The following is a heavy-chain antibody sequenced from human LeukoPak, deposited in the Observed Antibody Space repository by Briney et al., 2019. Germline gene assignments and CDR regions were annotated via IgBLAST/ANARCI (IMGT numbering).Heavy chain of an antibody. CDR1: RXXFXXXT. Sequence: PGGSLRLSCAASRXXFXXXTMXWXXXAPGXGLXXVXXISSXGTYIYYANSLXGRFKISRDNDRNSLYLQMNSLGAEDTAVYYCARXSRSGSYYSGSAFDIWGQGTMVTVSS. V-gene: IGHV3-21*01. J-gene: IGHJ3*02. CDR2: ISSXGTYI. CDR3: ARXSRSGSYYSGSAFDI. D-gene: IGHD1-26*01.